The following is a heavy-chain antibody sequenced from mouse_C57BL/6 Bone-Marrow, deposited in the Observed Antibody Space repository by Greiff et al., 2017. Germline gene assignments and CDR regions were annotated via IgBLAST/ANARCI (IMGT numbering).Heavy chain of an antibody. Sequence: EVQLQESGAELVRPGASVKLSCTASGFNIKDDYMHWVKQRPEQGLEWIGWIDPENGDTEYASKFQGKATITADTSSNTAYLQLSSLTSEDTAVYYCTPYYYGSSPHYWGQGTTLTVSS. CDR3: TPYYYGSSPHY. CDR2: IDPENGDT. D-gene: IGHD1-1*01. J-gene: IGHJ2*01. CDR1: GFNIKDDY. V-gene: IGHV14-4*01.